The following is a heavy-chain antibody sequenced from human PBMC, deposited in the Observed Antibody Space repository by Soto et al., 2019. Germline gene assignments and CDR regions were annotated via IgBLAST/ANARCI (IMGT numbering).Heavy chain of an antibody. V-gene: IGHV3-11*04. D-gene: IGHD7-27*01. CDR2: ISGSGFTI. CDR1: GFTFSDHY. J-gene: IGHJ4*02. Sequence: QVQLVESGGGLVKPGGSLRLSCAASGFTFSDHYMSWIRQAPGMGLAWVAYISGSGFTIYNADSVKGRFTISRDNAKNSLYLQMNSLRTEDTGVYYCVSQPHWARPFESWGQGTLVNVSS. CDR3: VSQPHWARPFES.